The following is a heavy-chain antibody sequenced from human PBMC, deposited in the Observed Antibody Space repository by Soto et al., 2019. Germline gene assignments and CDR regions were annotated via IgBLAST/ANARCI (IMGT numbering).Heavy chain of an antibody. CDR3: ARDGCITATCAGGGNWFDP. D-gene: IGHD3-10*01. J-gene: IGHJ5*02. CDR2: INPSGGRT. CDR1: GYTFTSYY. V-gene: IGHV1-46*01. Sequence: QVQLVQSGAEVKKPGASVKVSCKTSGYTFTSYYMHWVRQAPGQGLEWVGKINPSGGRTSYAQKCQGRVTMPRDTSTSTVYMELSSLRYEDTAVYYCARDGCITATCAGGGNWFDPWGQGTLVTVSS.